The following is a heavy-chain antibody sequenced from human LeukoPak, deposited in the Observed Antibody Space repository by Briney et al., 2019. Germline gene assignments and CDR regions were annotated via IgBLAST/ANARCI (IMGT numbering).Heavy chain of an antibody. D-gene: IGHD2-21*01. J-gene: IGHJ4*02. Sequence: GGSLRLSCAASGFSFSSYGMYWVRQAPGKGLEWVAFIRYDGSNKYCADSVKGRFTISRDNSKNTLYLQMNSLRAEDTAAYYCAKDRGAWSDDYWGQGTLVTVSS. CDR1: GFSFSSYG. CDR3: AKDRGAWSDDY. CDR2: IRYDGSNK. V-gene: IGHV3-30*02.